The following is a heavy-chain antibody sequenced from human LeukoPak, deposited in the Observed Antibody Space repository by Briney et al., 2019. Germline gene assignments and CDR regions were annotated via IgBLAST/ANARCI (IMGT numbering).Heavy chain of an antibody. CDR2: ISSSSSTI. Sequence: GGSLRLSCAASGFTFSSYSMNWVRQAPGKGLEWVSYISSSSSTIYYADSVKGRFTISRDNAKNSLYLQMNSPRAEDTAVYYCARGKYSSTQRAFDIWGQGTMVTVSS. D-gene: IGHD6-13*01. V-gene: IGHV3-48*01. J-gene: IGHJ3*02. CDR3: ARGKYSSTQRAFDI. CDR1: GFTFSSYS.